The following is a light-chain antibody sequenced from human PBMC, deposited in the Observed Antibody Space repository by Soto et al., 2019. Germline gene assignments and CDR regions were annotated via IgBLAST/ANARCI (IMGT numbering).Light chain of an antibody. V-gene: IGKV3-20*01. CDR3: HQYGSSSWT. CDR1: QSVSSSY. J-gene: IGKJ1*01. CDR2: GAS. Sequence: EIVFTQSPCTLSLSPGERATLFCRASQSVSSSYLAWYQQKPGQAPRLLIYGASSRATGIPDRFSGSGSGTDFTLTISRLEPEDFAVYYCHQYGSSSWTFGQGTKVDIK.